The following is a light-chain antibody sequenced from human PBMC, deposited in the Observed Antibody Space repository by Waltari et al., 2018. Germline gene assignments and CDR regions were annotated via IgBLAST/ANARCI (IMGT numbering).Light chain of an antibody. CDR1: ALPKQY. Sequence: SYELTQPPSVSVSPGQTARIPCSGDALPKQYGYWYQKKAGQATVLVIKKDSERPSGIPERFSGSSSGSTVTLTITGVQAEDEADYYCQSTDSNGTYLYVFGSGTKVTVL. CDR2: KDS. J-gene: IGLJ1*01. CDR3: QSTDSNGTYLYV. V-gene: IGLV3-25*03.